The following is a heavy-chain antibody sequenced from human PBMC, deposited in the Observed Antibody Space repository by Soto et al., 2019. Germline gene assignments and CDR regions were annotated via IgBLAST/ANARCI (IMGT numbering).Heavy chain of an antibody. CDR2: IYYSGST. CDR3: TRGSKYSGYDQGPFDY. J-gene: IGHJ4*02. D-gene: IGHD5-12*01. Sequence: SETLSLTCTVSGGSISSGGYYWSWIRQHPEKGLEWIGYIYYSGSTYYNPSLKSRVTISVDTSKNQFSLKLSSVTAADTAVYYCTRGSKYSGYDQGPFDYWGQGTLVTVSS. CDR1: GGSISSGGYY. V-gene: IGHV4-31*03.